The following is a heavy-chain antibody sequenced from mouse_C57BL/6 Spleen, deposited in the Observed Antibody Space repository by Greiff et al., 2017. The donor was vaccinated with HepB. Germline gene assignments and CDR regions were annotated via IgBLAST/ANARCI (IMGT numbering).Heavy chain of an antibody. V-gene: IGHV1-18*01. CDR2: INPNNGGT. CDR3: AREVDGSSPAWFAY. J-gene: IGHJ3*01. D-gene: IGHD1-1*01. CDR1: GYTFTDYN. Sequence: EVQLQQSGPELVKPGASVKIPCKASGYTFTDYNMDWVKQSHGKSLEWIGDINPNNGGTIYNQKFKGKATLTVDKSSSTAYLELRSLTSEDTAFYYGAREVDGSSPAWFAYWGQGTLVTVSA.